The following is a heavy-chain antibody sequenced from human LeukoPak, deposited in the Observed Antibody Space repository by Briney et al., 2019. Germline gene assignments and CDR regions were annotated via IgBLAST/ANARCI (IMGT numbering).Heavy chain of an antibody. CDR3: ARTTEAHSWRTRYYDYYMDG. CDR1: GGSISSYY. V-gene: IGHV4-59*01. CDR2: IYYSGST. D-gene: IGHD6-13*01. J-gene: IGHJ6*03. Sequence: SETLSLTCTVSGGSISSYYWSWIRQPPGKGLEWIGYIYYSGSTNYNPALKSRGTISVDTSKNQFSLKLSCVTAADTAGYYCARTTEAHSWRTRYYDYYMDGGGKGTTVTVSS.